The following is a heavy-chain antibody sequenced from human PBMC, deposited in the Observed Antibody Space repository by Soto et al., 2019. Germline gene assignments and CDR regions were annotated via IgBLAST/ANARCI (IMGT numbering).Heavy chain of an antibody. CDR1: GFTFSDHY. J-gene: IGHJ4*02. CDR2: ARNKVSGYTT. D-gene: IGHD2-8*01. CDR3: ARLMGTSFDL. Sequence: GGSLRLSCAASGFTFSDHYMDWVRQAPGKGLEWVGRARNKVSGYTTAYAASVEGRFAISRDDSKNSLYLRMSSLKVEDTAVYFCARLMGTSFDLWGQGTLVTVSS. V-gene: IGHV3-72*01.